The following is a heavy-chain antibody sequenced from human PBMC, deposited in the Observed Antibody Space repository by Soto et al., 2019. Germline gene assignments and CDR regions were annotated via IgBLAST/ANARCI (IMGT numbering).Heavy chain of an antibody. CDR2: ISYDGSNK. D-gene: IGHD6-25*01. CDR1: GFTFSSYG. J-gene: IGHJ6*02. CDR3: AKDLLRPGRAYGMYV. V-gene: IGHV3-30*18. Sequence: QVQLVESGGGVVQPGRSLRLSCAASGFTFSSYGMHWVRQAPGKGLEWVAVISYDGSNKYYADSVKGRFTISRDNSKNTLYLQMNSLRAEDTAVYYCAKDLLRPGRAYGMYVWCQGTTVTVSS.